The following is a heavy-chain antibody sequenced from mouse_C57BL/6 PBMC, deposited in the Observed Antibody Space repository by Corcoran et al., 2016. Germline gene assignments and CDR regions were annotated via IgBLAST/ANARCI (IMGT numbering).Heavy chain of an antibody. Sequence: EVQLQQSGPELVKPGASVKISCKASGYTFTDYYMNWVKQSHGKSLEWIGDINPNNGGTSYNQKFKGKATLTVDKSSSTAYMELRSLTSEDSAVYYCARGLYYYGSSSYAMDYWGQGTSVTVSS. D-gene: IGHD1-1*01. CDR2: INPNNGGT. V-gene: IGHV1-26*01. J-gene: IGHJ4*01. CDR1: GYTFTDYY. CDR3: ARGLYYYGSSSYAMDY.